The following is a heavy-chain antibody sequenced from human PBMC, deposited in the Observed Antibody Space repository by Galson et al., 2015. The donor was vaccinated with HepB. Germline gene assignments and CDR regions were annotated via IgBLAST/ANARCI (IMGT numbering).Heavy chain of an antibody. D-gene: IGHD3-16*02. V-gene: IGHV1-18*01. J-gene: IGHJ5*02. CDR2: ISAYNGNT. CDR1: GYTLTNYG. Sequence: SVKVSCKASGYTLTNYGISWVRQAPGQGLEWMGWISAYNGNTKHAQKFQGRVTMTTDTSTSTAYMELRSLRSDDTAVYYCARDLIVADNWFDPWGQGTLVTVSS. CDR3: ARDLIVADNWFDP.